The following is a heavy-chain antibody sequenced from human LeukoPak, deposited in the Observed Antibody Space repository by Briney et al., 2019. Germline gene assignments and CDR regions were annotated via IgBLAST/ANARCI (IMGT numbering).Heavy chain of an antibody. CDR1: GLIFSSYA. J-gene: IGHJ4*02. V-gene: IGHV3-23*01. CDR3: AKAATLTGYQN. D-gene: IGHD3-9*01. Sequence: GGSLRLSCTASGLIFSSYAMSWVRQAPGKGLKWVSVMSGSGGSTYYADSVKGRFTISRDNSKNTLYLQMNSLRAEDTAVYYCAKAATLTGYQNWGQGTLVTVSS. CDR2: MSGSGGST.